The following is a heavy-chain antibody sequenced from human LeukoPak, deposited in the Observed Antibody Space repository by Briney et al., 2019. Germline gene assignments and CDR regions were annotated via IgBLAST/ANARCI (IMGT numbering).Heavy chain of an antibody. CDR1: GYSFTSYW. CDR3: ARGVVPAAWSL. D-gene: IGHD2-2*01. CDR2: IYPGDSDT. Sequence: GESLKISCKGSGYSFTSYWIGWVREMPGKGLEWMGIIYPGDSDTRYSPSFHGQVTISADKSISTAYLQWSSRKAADTAMYYCARGVVPAAWSLWGQGTLVTVSS. J-gene: IGHJ4*02. V-gene: IGHV5-51*01.